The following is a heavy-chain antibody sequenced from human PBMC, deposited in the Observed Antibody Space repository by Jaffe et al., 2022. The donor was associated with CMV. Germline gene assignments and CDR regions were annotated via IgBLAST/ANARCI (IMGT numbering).Heavy chain of an antibody. CDR3: ARQWDTAMVVFYYGIDV. CDR1: GVSISSNSYY. CDR2: IYNSGTT. Sequence: QLQLQESGPGLVKPSETLSLMCTVSGVSISSNSYYWGWIRQPPGKGLEWIGSIYNSGTTYYNPSLKSRVTISVDTSKNQISLNLRSVTAGDAAVYYCARQWDTAMVVFYYGIDVWGQGTTVTVSS. V-gene: IGHV4-39*01. J-gene: IGHJ6*02. D-gene: IGHD5-18*01.